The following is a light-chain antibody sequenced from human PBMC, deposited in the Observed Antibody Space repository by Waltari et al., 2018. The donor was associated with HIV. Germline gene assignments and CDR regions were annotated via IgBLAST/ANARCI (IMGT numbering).Light chain of an antibody. CDR3: QSYDSSLSGWV. J-gene: IGLJ3*02. CDR2: GNY. V-gene: IGLV1-40*01. CDR1: SSHIRAGYD. Sequence: SVLTQPPSVSGAPGQRVTISCTGSSSHIRAGYDTPLYQQRPGTAPKLLIYGNYNRPSGVPDRFSGSKSGTSASLAITGLQAEDEADYYCQSYDSSLSGWVFGGGTKLTVL.